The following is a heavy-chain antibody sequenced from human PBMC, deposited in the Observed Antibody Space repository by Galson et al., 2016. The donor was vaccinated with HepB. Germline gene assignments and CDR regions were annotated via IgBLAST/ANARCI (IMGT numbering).Heavy chain of an antibody. CDR1: GDTFSRYA. J-gene: IGHJ6*02. CDR2: ISAYNGYT. D-gene: IGHD3-10*01. CDR3: AREELLWFGESRAGMHV. Sequence: SVKVSCKASGDTFSRYAISWVRQAPGQGLEWMGWISAYNGYTNSAQKLQGRVTMTTDTSATTAYMELRSLRNDDTAVYYCAREELLWFGESRAGMHVWGQGTTVTVSS. V-gene: IGHV1-18*01.